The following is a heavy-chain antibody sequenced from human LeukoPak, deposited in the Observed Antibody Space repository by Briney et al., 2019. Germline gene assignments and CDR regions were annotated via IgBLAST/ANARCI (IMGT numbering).Heavy chain of an antibody. V-gene: IGHV3-21*01. Sequence: GGSLRLSCAASGFTFSSSAMSWVRQVPGKGLEWVSSISSSSSYIYYADSVKGRFTISRDNAKNSLYLQMNSLRAEDTAVYYCARVIAAAGTWGQGTLVTVSS. J-gene: IGHJ4*02. CDR2: ISSSSSYI. CDR1: GFTFSSSA. D-gene: IGHD6-13*01. CDR3: ARVIAAAGT.